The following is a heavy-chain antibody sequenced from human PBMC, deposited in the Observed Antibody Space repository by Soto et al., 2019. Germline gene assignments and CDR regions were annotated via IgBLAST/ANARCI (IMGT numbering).Heavy chain of an antibody. CDR1: GYTLTELS. CDR3: ATSPDYDYIWGSYRLPGRYAFDI. D-gene: IGHD3-16*02. J-gene: IGHJ3*02. V-gene: IGHV1-24*01. Sequence: ASVKVSCKVSGYTLTELSMHWVRQAPGKGLEWMGGFDPEDGETIYAQKFQGRVTMTEDTSTDTAYMELSSLRSEDTAVYYCATSPDYDYIWGSYRLPGRYAFDIWGQGTMVTVAS. CDR2: FDPEDGET.